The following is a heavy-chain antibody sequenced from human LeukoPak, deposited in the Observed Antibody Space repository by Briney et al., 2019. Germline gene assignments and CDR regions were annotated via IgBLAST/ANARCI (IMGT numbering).Heavy chain of an antibody. D-gene: IGHD3-9*01. J-gene: IGHJ5*02. CDR3: ARASYDILTGYPNWFDP. CDR1: SGSISSHY. CDR2: IYYSGST. V-gene: IGHV4-59*11. Sequence: SETLSLTCTVSSGSISSHYWSWIRQPPGKGLECIGYIYYSGSTNYNPPLKSRVTISVDTSKNQFSLKLSSVTAADTAVYYCARASYDILTGYPNWFDPWGLGTLVTVSS.